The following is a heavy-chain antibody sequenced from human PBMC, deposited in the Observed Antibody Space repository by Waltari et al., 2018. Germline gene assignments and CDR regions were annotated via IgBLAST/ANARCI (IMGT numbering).Heavy chain of an antibody. Sequence: QVQLVQSGAEVKTPGASVKVSCNLSGYTLTNFAMPWVRQAPGKGLEWMGHFDPENGEAIYAQNFQGRVIMTVDTSTDTGYMEVSSLRFDDTAVYFCATDRRDGYNVQYSYGLDVWGQGTTVTVSS. J-gene: IGHJ6*02. CDR1: GYTLTNFA. D-gene: IGHD5-12*01. CDR3: ATDRRDGYNVQYSYGLDV. CDR2: FDPENGEA. V-gene: IGHV1-24*01.